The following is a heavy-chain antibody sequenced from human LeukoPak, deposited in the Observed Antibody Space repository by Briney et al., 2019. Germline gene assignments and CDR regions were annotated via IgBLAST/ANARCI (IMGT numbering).Heavy chain of an antibody. D-gene: IGHD3-10*01. CDR1: GGSFSGYY. CDR2: INHSGST. Sequence: SETLSLTCAVYGGSFSGYYRSWIRQPPGKGLEWIGEINHSGSTNYNPSLKSRVTISVDTSKNQFSLKLSSVTAADTAVYYCARPPYGSGKEPFDYWGQGTLVTVSS. V-gene: IGHV4-34*01. J-gene: IGHJ4*02. CDR3: ARPPYGSGKEPFDY.